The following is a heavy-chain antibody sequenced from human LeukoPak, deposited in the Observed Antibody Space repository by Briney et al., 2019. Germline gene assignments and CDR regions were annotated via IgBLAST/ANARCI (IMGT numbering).Heavy chain of an antibody. CDR1: GASVGDSS. Sequence: PSETLSLTCAVYGASVGDSSWSWIRQPPGKGLEWIGEIDHSGSANYVPSLKSRVTISVDTSKNQFSLKLSSVTAADTAVYYCARQERAMALSPPDYWGQGTLVTVSS. CDR2: IDHSGSA. D-gene: IGHD5-24*01. V-gene: IGHV4-34*01. CDR3: ARQERAMALSPPDY. J-gene: IGHJ4*02.